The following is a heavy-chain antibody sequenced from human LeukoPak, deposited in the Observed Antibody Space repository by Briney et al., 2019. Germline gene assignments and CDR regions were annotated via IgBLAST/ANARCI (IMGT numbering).Heavy chain of an antibody. V-gene: IGHV3-30*18. D-gene: IGHD3-10*01. CDR3: AKGRFSMIRGVDYYFDS. J-gene: IGHJ4*02. CDR2: FSYDGGNK. CDR1: GFTFSNYG. Sequence: PGGSLRLSCAASGFTFSNYGMHWVRQAPGKGLEWVAVFSYDGGNKYYLDSVKGRFTISRDNSKNILYLQVSSLRPEDTAVYYCAKGRFSMIRGVDYYFDSWGQGTLVTASS.